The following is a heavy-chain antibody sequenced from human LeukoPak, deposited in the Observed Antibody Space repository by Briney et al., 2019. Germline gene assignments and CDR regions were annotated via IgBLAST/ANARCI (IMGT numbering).Heavy chain of an antibody. CDR3: AADFWSGTAPYYFDY. D-gene: IGHD3-3*01. CDR2: IIPILGIA. V-gene: IGHV1-69*04. CDR1: GGTFISYA. J-gene: IGHJ4*02. Sequence: SVKVSCKASGGTFISYAISWVRQAPGQGLEWMGRIIPILGIANYAQKFQGRVTITADKSTSTAYMELSSLRSEDTAVYYCAADFWSGTAPYYFDYWGQGTLVTVSS.